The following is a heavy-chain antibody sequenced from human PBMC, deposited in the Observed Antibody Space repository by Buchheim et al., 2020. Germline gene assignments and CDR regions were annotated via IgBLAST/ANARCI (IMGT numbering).Heavy chain of an antibody. CDR1: GFTFSSYS. CDR2: ISSSSSTI. J-gene: IGHJ6*03. V-gene: IGHV3-48*01. D-gene: IGHD6-13*01. CDR3: ARAVAAAFYYYYYMDV. Sequence: EVQLVESGGGLVQPGGSLRLSCAASGFTFSSYSMNWVRQAPGKGLEWVSYISSSSSTIYYADSVKGRFTISRDNAKNSLYLQMNSLRAEDTAVYYCARAVAAAFYYYYYMDVWGKGTT.